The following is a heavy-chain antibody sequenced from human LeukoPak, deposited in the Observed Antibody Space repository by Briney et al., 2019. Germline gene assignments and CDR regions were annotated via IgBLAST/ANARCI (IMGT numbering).Heavy chain of an antibody. CDR3: AKVSLHKSKWETSMYFDY. CDR2: ISGSGGST. CDR1: GFTFSSYA. V-gene: IGHV3-23*01. Sequence: GGSLRLSCAASGFTFSSYAMSWVRQAPGKGLEWVSAISGSGGSTYYADSVKGRFTISRDNSKNTLYLQMNSLRADDTAVYYCAKVSLHKSKWETSMYFDYWGQGTLVTVSS. D-gene: IGHD1-26*01. J-gene: IGHJ4*02.